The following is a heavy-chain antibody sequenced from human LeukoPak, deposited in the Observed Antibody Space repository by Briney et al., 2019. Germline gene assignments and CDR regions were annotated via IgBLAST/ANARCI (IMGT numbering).Heavy chain of an antibody. D-gene: IGHD2-15*01. V-gene: IGHV3-53*01. J-gene: IGHJ6*03. CDR3: ARSSVVAAIGYMDV. Sequence: PGGSLRLSCAASGFTVSSNYMSWVRQAPGKGLEWVSVIYSGGSTYYADSVKGRFTISRDNSKNTLYLQMNSLRAEDTAVYYCARSSVVAAIGYMDVWGKGTTVTVSS. CDR2: IYSGGST. CDR1: GFTVSSNY.